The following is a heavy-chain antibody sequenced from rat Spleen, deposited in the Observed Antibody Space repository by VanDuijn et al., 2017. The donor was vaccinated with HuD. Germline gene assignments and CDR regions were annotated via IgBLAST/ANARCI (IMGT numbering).Heavy chain of an antibody. Sequence: EVLLVESGGGPVQPGRSLKLSCEASGFTFNNYWMSWIRQAPKKGLDWVASISSGGGGTYYPDSVKGRFTISRDNAKSTLYLQMDSLRSEDTASYYCARTDSSYINWYFDFWGPGTMVTVSS. CDR2: ISSGGGGT. CDR1: GFTFNNYW. J-gene: IGHJ1*01. D-gene: IGHD1-2*01. V-gene: IGHV5-31*01. CDR3: ARTDSSYINWYFDF.